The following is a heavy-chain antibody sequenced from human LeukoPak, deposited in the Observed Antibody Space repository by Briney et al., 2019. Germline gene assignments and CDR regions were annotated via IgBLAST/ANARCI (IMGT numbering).Heavy chain of an antibody. J-gene: IGHJ4*02. CDR1: GFTFNTYA. CDR3: AKDRIANGRYSIDF. V-gene: IGHV3-23*01. Sequence: GGSLRLSCAASGFTFNTYAMNWVRQAPGKGLEWVSVIIGNGGGINYADSVRGRFFISRDNAANTLYLQMNSLRVEDTAVYYCAKDRIANGRYSIDFWGQGTLVSVSS. CDR2: IIGNGGGI. D-gene: IGHD2-21*01.